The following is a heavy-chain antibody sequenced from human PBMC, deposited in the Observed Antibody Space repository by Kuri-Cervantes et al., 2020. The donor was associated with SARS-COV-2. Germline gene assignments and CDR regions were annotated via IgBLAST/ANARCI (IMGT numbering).Heavy chain of an antibody. V-gene: IGHV3-48*04. CDR3: ARDKDGIEEFDY. D-gene: IGHD5-24*01. Sequence: GESLKISCAVSGFALSNYGMNWVRQAPGKGLEWVAHINSISSNIGYADSVKGRFTISRDNAKNSLYLQMNSLRADDTALYYCARDKDGIEEFDYWGQGTLVTVSS. J-gene: IGHJ4*02. CDR1: GFALSNYG. CDR2: INSISSNI.